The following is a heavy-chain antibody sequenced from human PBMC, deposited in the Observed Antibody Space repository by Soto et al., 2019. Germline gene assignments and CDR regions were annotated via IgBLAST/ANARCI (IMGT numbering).Heavy chain of an antibody. D-gene: IGHD3-10*01. CDR3: ATDITMVRGVKHSSGY. V-gene: IGHV4-39*01. CDR1: GGSISSSSYY. Sequence: QLQLQESGPGLVKPSETLSLTCTVSGGSISSSSYYWGWIRQPPGKGLEWIGSIYYSGSTYYNPSLKSRVTISVDTSKNQFSLKLSSVTAADTAVYYCATDITMVRGVKHSSGYWGQGTLVTVSS. J-gene: IGHJ4*02. CDR2: IYYSGST.